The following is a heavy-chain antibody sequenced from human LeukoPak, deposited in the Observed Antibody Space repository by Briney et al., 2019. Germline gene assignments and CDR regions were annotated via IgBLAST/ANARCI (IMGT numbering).Heavy chain of an antibody. J-gene: IGHJ4*02. CDR3: ARDEVGATPFDY. CDR2: IYSGGST. Sequence: GGSLRLSCAASGFTVSSNYMSWVRQAPGKGLEWVSVIYSGGSTYYADSVKDRFIISRDNSKNTLYLQLNSLRAEDTAVYYCARDEVGATPFDYWGQGTLVTVSS. D-gene: IGHD1-26*01. CDR1: GFTVSSNY. V-gene: IGHV3-66*01.